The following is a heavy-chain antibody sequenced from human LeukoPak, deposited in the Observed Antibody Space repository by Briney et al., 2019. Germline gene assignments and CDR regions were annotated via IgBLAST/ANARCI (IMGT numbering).Heavy chain of an antibody. CDR2: ISSGGHGI. Sequence: PGGSLRLSCAASEFTFSRYSMNWFRQAPGEGLEWVSSISSGGHGIYYADSVKGRFTISRDNAKNSLYLQMNSLRVEDTAVYYCARHGDGFYYGMDVWGQGTTVTVSS. D-gene: IGHD4-17*01. CDR1: EFTFSRYS. V-gene: IGHV3-21*01. J-gene: IGHJ6*02. CDR3: ARHGDGFYYGMDV.